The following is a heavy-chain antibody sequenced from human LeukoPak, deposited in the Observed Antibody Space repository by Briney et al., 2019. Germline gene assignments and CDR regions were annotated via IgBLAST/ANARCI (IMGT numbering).Heavy chain of an antibody. Sequence: PGGSLGLSCAASGFTFSSYAMHWVRQAPGKGLEWVAVISYDGSNKYYADSVKGRFTISRDNSKNTLYLQMNSLRAEDTAVYYCARAYDYGSGSYCDCWGQGTLVTVSS. CDR2: ISYDGSNK. D-gene: IGHD3-10*01. CDR3: ARAYDYGSGSYCDC. V-gene: IGHV3-30*04. CDR1: GFTFSSYA. J-gene: IGHJ4*02.